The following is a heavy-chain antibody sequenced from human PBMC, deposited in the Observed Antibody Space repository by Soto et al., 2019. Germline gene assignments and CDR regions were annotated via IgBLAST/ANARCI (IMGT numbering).Heavy chain of an antibody. V-gene: IGHV3-66*01. CDR3: ASGYYGSGNRPPSHYYYYYMDV. CDR1: GFTVSSNY. J-gene: IGHJ6*03. Sequence: GGSLRLSCAASGFTVSSNYMSWVRQAPGKGLEWVSVIYSGGSTYYADSVKGRFPISRDNSKNTLYLQMNSLRAEDTAVYYCASGYYGSGNRPPSHYYYYYMDVWGKGTTVTVSS. CDR2: IYSGGST. D-gene: IGHD3-10*01.